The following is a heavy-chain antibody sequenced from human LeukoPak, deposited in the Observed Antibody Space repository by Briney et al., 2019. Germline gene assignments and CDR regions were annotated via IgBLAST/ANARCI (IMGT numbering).Heavy chain of an antibody. D-gene: IGHD3-10*01. V-gene: IGHV1-2*02. CDR2: INPNSGGT. CDR1: GYTFTGYY. J-gene: IGHJ4*02. Sequence: ASVKVSCKASGYTFTGYYMHWVRQAPGQGLEWMGWINPNSGGTNYAQKFQGRVTMARDTSISTAYMELSRLRSDDTAVYYCARDSSITMVRGVMPFDYWGQGTLVTVSS. CDR3: ARDSSITMVRGVMPFDY.